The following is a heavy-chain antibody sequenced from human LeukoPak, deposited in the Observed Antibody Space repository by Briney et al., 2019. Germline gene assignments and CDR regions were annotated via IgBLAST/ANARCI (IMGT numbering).Heavy chain of an antibody. CDR3: ARSARAMYNWNYRPLGY. V-gene: IGHV1-2*06. CDR2: INPNSGGT. Sequence: ASVKVSCKASGYTFTGYYMHWVRQAPGQGLEWMGRINPNSGGTNYAQKFQGGVTMTRDTSISTAYMELSRLRSDDTAVYYCARSARAMYNWNYRPLGYWGQGTLVTVSS. D-gene: IGHD1-7*01. CDR1: GYTFTGYY. J-gene: IGHJ4*02.